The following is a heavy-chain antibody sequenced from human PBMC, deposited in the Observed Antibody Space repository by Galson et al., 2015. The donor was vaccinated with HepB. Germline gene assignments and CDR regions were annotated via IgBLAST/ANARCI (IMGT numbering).Heavy chain of an antibody. D-gene: IGHD3-22*01. J-gene: IGHJ3*02. CDR3: ARAYYYDSSGSFAFDI. Sequence: SLRLSCAASGFTFSTYGMHWVRQAPGKGLVWVSRINSDGSSTSYADSVKGRFTISRDNAKNTLYLQMNSLRAEDTAVYYCARAYYYDSSGSFAFDIWGQGTMVTVSS. CDR2: INSDGSST. CDR1: GFTFSTYG. V-gene: IGHV3-74*01.